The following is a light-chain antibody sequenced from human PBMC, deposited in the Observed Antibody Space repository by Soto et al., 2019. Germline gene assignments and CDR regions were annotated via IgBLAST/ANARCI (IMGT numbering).Light chain of an antibody. Sequence: IQMTQSPSSLSASVGDRVTITCRASQDISVSLACYQQKPGKVPKLLIYSASTLHAGVPSRFSGSGSGTDFTLTISSLQPEDVATYYCQKFNTSPLTFGQGTRLEIK. J-gene: IGKJ5*01. CDR1: QDISVS. V-gene: IGKV1-27*01. CDR2: SAS. CDR3: QKFNTSPLT.